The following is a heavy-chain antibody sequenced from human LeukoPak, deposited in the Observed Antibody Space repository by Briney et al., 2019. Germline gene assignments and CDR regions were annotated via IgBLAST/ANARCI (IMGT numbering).Heavy chain of an antibody. CDR3: AKDRGQIYYNYYMDV. CDR1: EFVFSDYY. V-gene: IGHV3-11*01. J-gene: IGHJ6*03. Sequence: GGSLRLSCAASEFVFSDYYMSWIRQAPGKGLEWVSYISDSGSTIYYADSVKGRFTISRDNVKNSLYLQMNGLRAEDTAVYYCAKDRGQIYYNYYMDVWGKGTTVTVSS. D-gene: IGHD3-10*01. CDR2: ISDSGSTI.